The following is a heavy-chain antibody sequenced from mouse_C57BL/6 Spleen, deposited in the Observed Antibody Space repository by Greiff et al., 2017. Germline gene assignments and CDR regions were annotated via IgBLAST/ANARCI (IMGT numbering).Heavy chain of an antibody. CDR1: GFTFSSYG. J-gene: IGHJ2*01. D-gene: IGHD2-5*01. V-gene: IGHV5-6*01. CDR3: ERKESNYGDFDY. Sequence: EVKLMESGGDLVKPGGSLKLSCAASGFTFSSYGMSWVRQTPDKRLEWVATISSGGSYTYYPDSVKGRFTISRDNAKNTLYLQMRSLRSEDTAMYYYERKESNYGDFDYWGQGTTLTVSS. CDR2: ISSGGSYT.